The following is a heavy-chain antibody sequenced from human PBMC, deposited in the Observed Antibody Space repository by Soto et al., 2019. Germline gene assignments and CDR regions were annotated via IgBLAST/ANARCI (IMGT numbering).Heavy chain of an antibody. J-gene: IGHJ4*02. Sequence: PGGSLRLSCAASGFTFGDYAMHWVRQAPGKGLEWVSGISWNSGSIGYADSVKGRFTISRDNAKNSLYLQMNSLRAEDTAVYYCAKAISYCRPFDYWGQGTLVTVSP. D-gene: IGHD1-26*01. CDR3: AKAISYCRPFDY. CDR2: ISWNSGSI. V-gene: IGHV3-9*01. CDR1: GFTFGDYA.